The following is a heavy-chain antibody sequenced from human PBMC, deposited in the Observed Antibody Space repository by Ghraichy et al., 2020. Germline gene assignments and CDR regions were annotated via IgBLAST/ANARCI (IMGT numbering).Heavy chain of an antibody. D-gene: IGHD3-16*01. CDR1: GFTFSRYG. V-gene: IGHV3-30*18. Sequence: GGSLRLSCAASGFTFSRYGMHWVRQAPGKGLVWVALMSTDGKTKYYEDSVRGRFTISRDNSKNTLFLQMNSLRVEDTAMYYCAKGENGGPDFWGQGTLVTVSS. CDR2: MSTDGKTK. J-gene: IGHJ4*02. CDR3: AKGENGGPDF.